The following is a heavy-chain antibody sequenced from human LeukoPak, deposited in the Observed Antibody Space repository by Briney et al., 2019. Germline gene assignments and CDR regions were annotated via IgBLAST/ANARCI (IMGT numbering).Heavy chain of an antibody. CDR1: GGTFSSYA. Sequence: ASVKVSCKASGGTFSSYAISWVRQAPGQGLEWMGGIIPIFGTANYAQKFQGRVTITADESTSTAYMELSSLRSEDTAVYYCAADYQLLYSHYWGQGTLVTVSS. CDR2: IIPIFGTA. D-gene: IGHD2-2*02. CDR3: AADYQLLYSHY. J-gene: IGHJ4*02. V-gene: IGHV1-69*13.